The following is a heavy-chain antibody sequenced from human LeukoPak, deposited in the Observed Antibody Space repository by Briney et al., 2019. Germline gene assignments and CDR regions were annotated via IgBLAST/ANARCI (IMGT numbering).Heavy chain of an antibody. V-gene: IGHV4-59*12. Sequence: SETLSLTCTVSGGSISSYYWSWIRQPPGKGLEWIGYIYYSGSTNYNPSLKSRVTISVDTSKNQFSLKLSSVTATDTAVYYCARRRGGDSSGYWYYYYYMDVWGKGTTVTISS. CDR3: ARRRGGDSSGYWYYYYYMDV. D-gene: IGHD3-22*01. CDR1: GGSISSYY. CDR2: IYYSGST. J-gene: IGHJ6*03.